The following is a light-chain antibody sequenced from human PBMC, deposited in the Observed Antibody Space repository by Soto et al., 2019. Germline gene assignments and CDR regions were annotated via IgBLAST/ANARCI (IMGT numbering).Light chain of an antibody. CDR1: SSDVGGYNF. J-gene: IGLJ1*01. V-gene: IGLV2-14*01. Sequence: QSALTQPASVSGSPGQSITNSCTGTSSDVGGYNFVSWYQQHPGKAPKLMIYDVRNRPSGVSNRFSGSKSVNTASLTISGLQAEDEADYYCSSYTSISTYVFGTGTKLTVL. CDR3: SSYTSISTYV. CDR2: DVR.